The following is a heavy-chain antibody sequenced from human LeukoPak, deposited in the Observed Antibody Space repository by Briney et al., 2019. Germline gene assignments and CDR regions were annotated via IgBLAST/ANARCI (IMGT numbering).Heavy chain of an antibody. Sequence: PGGSLRLSCSASGFTFSSCAMSWVRQAPGKGLQWVSSITGSGATSYYADSVSGRFIVSRDNSKNTLYLEMNSLRADDTAVYFCAKESTQVIEVYFDSWGQGTLVTVSS. CDR1: GFTFSSCA. D-gene: IGHD3-22*01. J-gene: IGHJ4*02. CDR3: AKESTQVIEVYFDS. V-gene: IGHV3-23*01. CDR2: ITGSGATS.